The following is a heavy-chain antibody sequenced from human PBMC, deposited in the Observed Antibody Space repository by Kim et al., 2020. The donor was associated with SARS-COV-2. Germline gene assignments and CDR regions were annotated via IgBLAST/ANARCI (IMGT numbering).Heavy chain of an antibody. V-gene: IGHV3-53*01. CDR2: IYSGGST. D-gene: IGHD2-15*01. CDR1: GFTVSSNY. J-gene: IGHJ6*02. Sequence: GGSLRLSCAASGFTVSSNYMSWVRQAPGKGLEWVSVIYSGGSTYYADSVKGRFTISRDNSKNTLYLQMNSLRAEDMAVYYCARVGGGSGGYYYYYGMDVWGQGTTVTVSS. CDR3: ARVGGGSGGYYYYYGMDV.